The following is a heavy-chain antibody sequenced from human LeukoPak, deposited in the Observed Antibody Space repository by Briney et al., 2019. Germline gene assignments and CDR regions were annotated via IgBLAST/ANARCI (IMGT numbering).Heavy chain of an antibody. CDR1: GGSISSYY. CDR2: IYYSGST. CDR3: ARGKRITMVRGVIPDY. J-gene: IGHJ4*02. V-gene: IGHV4-59*12. Sequence: PSETLSLTCTVSGGSISSYYWSWIRQPPGKGLEWIGYIYYSGSTNYNPSLKSRVTISVDTSKNQFSLKLSSVTAADTAVYYCARGKRITMVRGVIPDYWGQGTLVTVSS. D-gene: IGHD3-10*01.